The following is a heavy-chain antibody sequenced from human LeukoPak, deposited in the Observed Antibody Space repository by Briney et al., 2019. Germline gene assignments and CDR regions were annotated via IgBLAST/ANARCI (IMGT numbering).Heavy chain of an antibody. J-gene: IGHJ4*02. D-gene: IGHD2-15*01. CDR3: AKDQCSGGSCYQPDY. CDR2: ISYDGSNK. V-gene: IGHV3-30*18. CDR1: GFTFSNYG. Sequence: GGSLRLSCAASGFTFSNYGMHWVRKAPGKGLEGVAVISYDGSNKYYADSVKGRFTISRDNSKNTLYLQMNSLRAEDTAVYYCAKDQCSGGSCYQPDYWGQGTLVTVSS.